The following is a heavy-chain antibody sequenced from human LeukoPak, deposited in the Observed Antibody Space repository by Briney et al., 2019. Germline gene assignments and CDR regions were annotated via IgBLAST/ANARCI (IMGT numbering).Heavy chain of an antibody. Sequence: GGSLRLSCAASGFTFSNYAMSWVRQAPGKGLEWVAVIWYDGSNKYYADSVKGRFTISRDNSKNTLYLQMNSLRAEDTAVYYCARDSIIGAGSPFSEIDYWGQGTLVTVSS. D-gene: IGHD6-19*01. CDR2: IWYDGSNK. J-gene: IGHJ4*02. CDR3: ARDSIIGAGSPFSEIDY. CDR1: GFTFSNYA. V-gene: IGHV3-33*08.